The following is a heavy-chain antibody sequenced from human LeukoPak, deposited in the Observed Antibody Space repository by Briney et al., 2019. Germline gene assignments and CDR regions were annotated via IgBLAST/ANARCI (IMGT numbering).Heavy chain of an antibody. J-gene: IGHJ4*02. D-gene: IGHD3-3*01. Sequence: SQTLSLTCTVSGGSISSGGYYWSWIRQPPGKGLEWIGEINHSGSTNYNPSLKSRVTISVDTSKNQFSLKLSSVTAADTAVYYCARPRSGSLYDYWGQGTLVTVSS. CDR3: ARPRSGSLYDY. CDR1: GGSISSGGYY. V-gene: IGHV4-30-2*01. CDR2: INHSGST.